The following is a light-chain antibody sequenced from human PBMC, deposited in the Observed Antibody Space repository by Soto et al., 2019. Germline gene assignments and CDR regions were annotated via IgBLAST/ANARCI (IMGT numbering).Light chain of an antibody. CDR1: QSVLYSSNNKNY. CDR3: QQYYSTLLT. J-gene: IGKJ4*01. V-gene: IGKV4-1*01. Sequence: DIVMTQSPDSLAVSLGERATINCKSSQSVLYSSNNKNYLAWYQQKPGQPPKLLIYWASTRESGVPDRFSGSGSGTDFTLTISSRQAEDVAVYYCQQYYSTLLTFGGGTKLEIK. CDR2: WAS.